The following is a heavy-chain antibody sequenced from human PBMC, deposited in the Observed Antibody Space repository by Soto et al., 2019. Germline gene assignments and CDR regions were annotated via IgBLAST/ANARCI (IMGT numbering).Heavy chain of an antibody. D-gene: IGHD6-6*01. CDR3: ATGQLGSAYDY. CDR2: VSAYTGHT. V-gene: IGHV1-18*01. J-gene: IGHJ4*02. Sequence: ASVKVSCKASGYTFTSYAIRCVRQAPGQGLAWMGLVSAYTGHTDYAQNLQGRVSMTRDTSTSTVYMELSSLTSDDTAVYYCATGQLGSAYDYWGQGTLVTVSS. CDR1: GYTFTSYA.